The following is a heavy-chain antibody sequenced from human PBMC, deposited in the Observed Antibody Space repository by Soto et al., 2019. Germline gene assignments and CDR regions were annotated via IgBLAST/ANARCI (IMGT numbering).Heavy chain of an antibody. V-gene: IGHV1-18*01. Sequence: ASVKVSCKASGYTFTSYGISWVRQAPGQGLEWMGWISAYNGNTNYAQKLQGRVTVTTDTSTSTAYMELRSLRSDDTAVYYCAREVYSSSWAVHYYYGMDVWGQGTTVTVSS. CDR3: AREVYSSSWAVHYYYGMDV. D-gene: IGHD6-13*01. J-gene: IGHJ6*02. CDR1: GYTFTSYG. CDR2: ISAYNGNT.